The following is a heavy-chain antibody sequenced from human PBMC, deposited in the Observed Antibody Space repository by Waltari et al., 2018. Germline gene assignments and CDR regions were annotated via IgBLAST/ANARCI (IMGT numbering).Heavy chain of an antibody. Sequence: VQLVGLGGGLVQPGGSLRLPGEAPGFFFSTYAMTWVRQAPGKGLEWVSAISGSGSITYYADSVKGRFTISRDNSKNTFYLHMNSLRAEDTAIYYCAKDEARFDHWGQGTVVTVSS. J-gene: IGHJ4*02. V-gene: IGHV3-23*04. CDR2: ISGSGSIT. CDR3: AKDEARFDH. CDR1: GFFFSTYA.